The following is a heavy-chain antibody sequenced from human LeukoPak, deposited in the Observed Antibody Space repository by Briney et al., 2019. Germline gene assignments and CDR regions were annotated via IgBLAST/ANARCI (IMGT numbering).Heavy chain of an antibody. Sequence: GGSLRLSCAASGFTFSSYSMNWVRQAPGKGLEWVSSISISSSYIYDADSVKGRFTISRDNAKNSLYLQMNSLRAEDTAVYYCASDTAMVTGADVWGQGTTVTVSS. CDR1: GFTFSSYS. CDR3: ASDTAMVTGADV. D-gene: IGHD5-18*01. J-gene: IGHJ6*02. CDR2: ISISSSYI. V-gene: IGHV3-21*01.